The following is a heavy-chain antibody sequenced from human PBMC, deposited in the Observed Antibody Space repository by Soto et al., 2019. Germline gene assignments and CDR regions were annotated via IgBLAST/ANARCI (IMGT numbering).Heavy chain of an antibody. CDR1: GFTFSSYS. D-gene: IGHD5-18*01. J-gene: IGHJ6*02. CDR2: ISSSSSTI. Sequence: EVQLVESGGGLVQPGGSLRLSCAASGFTFSSYSMNWVRQAPGKGLEWVSYISSSSSTIYYADSVKGRFTISRDNAKNSLYLQMHSLRDEDTAEYHCASVNVDTAMPIPPNYYYYGMDVWGQGATVTVSS. CDR3: ASVNVDTAMPIPPNYYYYGMDV. V-gene: IGHV3-48*02.